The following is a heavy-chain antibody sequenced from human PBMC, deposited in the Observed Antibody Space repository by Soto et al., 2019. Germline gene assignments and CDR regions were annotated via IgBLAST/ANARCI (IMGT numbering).Heavy chain of an antibody. V-gene: IGHV1-18*01. CDR2: VNGYNENN. D-gene: IGHD5-12*01. CDR1: GYIITRFG. J-gene: IGHJ1*01. Sequence: VSVKVSCEARGYIITRFGFSWVRRSDGQRLEGMGWVNGYNENNNYAQSFQGRRPLPTDQSTCTAYLEQRSMRSDDTSLYYCARNVHGGYAGFWGELTLGTASS. CDR3: ARNVHGGYAGF.